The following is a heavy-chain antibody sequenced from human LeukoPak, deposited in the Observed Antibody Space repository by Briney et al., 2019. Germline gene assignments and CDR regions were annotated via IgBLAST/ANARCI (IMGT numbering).Heavy chain of an antibody. J-gene: IGHJ4*02. CDR1: GFTFSSYS. CDR3: VGLRWFF. Sequence: GGSLRLSCAASGFTFSSYSMNWVRQAPGKGLEWVSAISGSGGSTYYADSVKGRFTISRDNAKNSLYLQMNSLRAEDTAVYYCVGLRWFFWGQGTLVTVSS. V-gene: IGHV3-21*01. D-gene: IGHD4-23*01. CDR2: ISGSGGST.